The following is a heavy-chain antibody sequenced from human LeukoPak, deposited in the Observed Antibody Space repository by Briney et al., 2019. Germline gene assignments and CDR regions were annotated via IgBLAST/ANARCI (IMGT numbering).Heavy chain of an antibody. D-gene: IGHD2-2*01. CDR1: GGSISSGGYS. V-gene: IGHV4-30-2*01. CDR3: ASQRDCSSTSYYEDY. J-gene: IGHJ4*02. CDR2: IYHSGST. Sequence: SQTLSLTCAVSGGSISSGGYSWRWIRQPPGKGLEWIGYIYHSGSTYYNPSLKSRVTISVDRSKNQFSLKLSSVTAADTAVYYCASQRDCSSTSYYEDYWGQGTLVTVSS.